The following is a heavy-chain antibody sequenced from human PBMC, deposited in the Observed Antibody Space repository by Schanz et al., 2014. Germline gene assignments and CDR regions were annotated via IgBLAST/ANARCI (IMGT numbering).Heavy chain of an antibody. CDR3: AREQIMAAAGLVDY. J-gene: IGHJ4*01. D-gene: IGHD6-13*01. CDR2: ISHSGGSK. CDR1: GFTFTTHS. V-gene: IGHV3-23*01. Sequence: EVQLLESGGGLVQPGGSLRLSCAASGFTFTTHSMTWVRQAPGKGLEWVSSISHSGGSKYYADSVKGRFTISRDNSKNILYLQMNSLRAEDTAVYYCAREQIMAAAGLVDYWGHGTLVTVSS.